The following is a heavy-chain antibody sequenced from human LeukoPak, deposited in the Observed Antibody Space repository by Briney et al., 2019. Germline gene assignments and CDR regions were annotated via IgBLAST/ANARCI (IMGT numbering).Heavy chain of an antibody. CDR2: ISGSGGST. D-gene: IGHD3-16*01. Sequence: AGGSLRLSCAASGFTFSSYAMSWVRQAPGKGLEWVSAISGSGGSTYYADSVKGRFTISRDNSKNTLYLQMNSLRAEDTAVYYCARRGSYGIYYFDYWGQGTLVTVSS. CDR3: ARRGSYGIYYFDY. V-gene: IGHV3-23*01. J-gene: IGHJ4*02. CDR1: GFTFSSYA.